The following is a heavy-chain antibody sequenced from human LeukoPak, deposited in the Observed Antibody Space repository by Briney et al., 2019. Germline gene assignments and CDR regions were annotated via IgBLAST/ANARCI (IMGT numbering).Heavy chain of an antibody. J-gene: IGHJ4*02. V-gene: IGHV3-48*03. Sequence: GGSLRLSCAASGFTFSSYEMNWVRQAPGKGLEWVSYISSSGSTIYYADSVKGRFTISRDNAKNSLYLQMNSLRAEDTAVYYCARHEYGDYAYWGQGTLVTVSS. CDR2: ISSSGSTI. D-gene: IGHD4-17*01. CDR3: ARHEYGDYAY. CDR1: GFTFSSYE.